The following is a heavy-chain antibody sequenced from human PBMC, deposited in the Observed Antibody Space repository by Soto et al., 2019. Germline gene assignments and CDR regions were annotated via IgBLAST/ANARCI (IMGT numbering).Heavy chain of an antibody. CDR3: ARRLDGSGSGRLYGMDV. Sequence: QVQLVQSGAEVKKPGASVKVSCKASGYTFTSYAMHWVRQAPGQRLEWMGWINAGNGNTKYSQKFQGRVTITRDTSASTAYMELSSLRSEDTAVYYFARRLDGSGSGRLYGMDVWGQGTTVTVSS. D-gene: IGHD3-10*01. J-gene: IGHJ6*02. CDR2: INAGNGNT. CDR1: GYTFTSYA. V-gene: IGHV1-3*01.